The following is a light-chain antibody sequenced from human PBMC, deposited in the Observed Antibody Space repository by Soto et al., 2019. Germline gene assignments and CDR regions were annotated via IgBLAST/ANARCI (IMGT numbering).Light chain of an antibody. CDR1: SSDVGGFNY. V-gene: IGLV2-14*03. Sequence: QSVLTQPASVSGSPGQSITISCTGTSSDVGGFNYVSWYQQHPGKAPNLMIYDVTNRPSGVSYRFSGSKSGNTASLTISGLQAEDEADYYCNSYTSSSTDVFGTGTKLTVL. CDR2: DVT. J-gene: IGLJ1*01. CDR3: NSYTSSSTDV.